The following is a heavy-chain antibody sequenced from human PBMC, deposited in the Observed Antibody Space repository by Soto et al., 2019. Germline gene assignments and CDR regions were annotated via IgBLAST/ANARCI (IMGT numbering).Heavy chain of an antibody. Sequence: QLHLRESGPGLVKPSETLSLTCTVSGGSITSSSYYWGWIRQPPGKGLEWIGSIYYSGSTYYNPSLKIRVTISVDTSKNPFSRKLSSVTAADTAVYYCATQEVGGSYVYTFDPWGQGTLVTVSS. J-gene: IGHJ5*02. CDR2: IYYSGST. D-gene: IGHD1-26*01. CDR1: GGSITSSSYY. CDR3: ATQEVGGSYVYTFDP. V-gene: IGHV4-39*01.